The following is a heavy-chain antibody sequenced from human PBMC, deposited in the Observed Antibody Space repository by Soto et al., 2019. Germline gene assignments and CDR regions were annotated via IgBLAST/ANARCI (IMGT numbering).Heavy chain of an antibody. CDR3: ARALYYYDSSGYYGTDDYYGMDV. Sequence: QVPLVQSGAEVKKPGASVKVSCKASGYTFTSYGISWVRQAPGQGLEWMGWISAYNGNTNYAQKLQGRVTMTTDTSTSTAYMELRSLRSDDTAVYYCARALYYYDSSGYYGTDDYYGMDVWGQGTTVTVSS. CDR1: GYTFTSYG. CDR2: ISAYNGNT. D-gene: IGHD3-22*01. V-gene: IGHV1-18*01. J-gene: IGHJ6*02.